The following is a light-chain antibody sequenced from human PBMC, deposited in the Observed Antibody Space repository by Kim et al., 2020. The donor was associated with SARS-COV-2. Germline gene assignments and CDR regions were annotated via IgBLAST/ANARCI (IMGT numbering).Light chain of an antibody. CDR2: DAS. Sequence: EIVLTQSPVTLSLSPGERATLSCRASQSVGTYLAWHQQKPGQAPRLLISDASNRATGVPARFSASGSGTDFTLTISSLEPGDFAVYYCQQRTNWPPLTFGGGTKVDIK. J-gene: IGKJ4*01. CDR1: QSVGTY. CDR3: QQRTNWPPLT. V-gene: IGKV3-11*01.